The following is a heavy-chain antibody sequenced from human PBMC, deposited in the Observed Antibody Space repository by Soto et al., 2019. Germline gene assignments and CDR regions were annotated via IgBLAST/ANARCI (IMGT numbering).Heavy chain of an antibody. CDR2: ISGSGGST. J-gene: IGHJ6*02. CDR1: GFTFSSYA. V-gene: IGHV3-23*01. CDR3: AKRRYEGVRNRYCSSTSCYYTNYYYYYGMDV. D-gene: IGHD2-2*01. Sequence: GGSLRLSCAASGFTFSSYAMSWVRQAPGEGLEWVSAISGSGGSTYYADSVKGRFTISRDNSKNTLYLQMNSLRAEDTAVYYCAKRRYEGVRNRYCSSTSCYYTNYYYYYGMDVWGQGTTVTVSS.